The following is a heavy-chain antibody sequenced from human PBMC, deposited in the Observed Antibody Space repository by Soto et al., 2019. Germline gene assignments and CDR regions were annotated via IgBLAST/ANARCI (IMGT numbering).Heavy chain of an antibody. CDR3: ARYCSGGSCYSSHFDY. V-gene: IGHV4-31*03. Sequence: QVQLQESGPGLVKPSQTLSLTCTVSGGSISSGGYYWSWIRQHPGKGLEWIGYIYYSGSTYYNPSLKSRVTISVDTSKNQCSLKLSSGTAADTAVYYCARYCSGGSCYSSHFDYWGQGTLVTVSS. D-gene: IGHD2-15*01. J-gene: IGHJ4*02. CDR1: GGSISSGGYY. CDR2: IYYSGST.